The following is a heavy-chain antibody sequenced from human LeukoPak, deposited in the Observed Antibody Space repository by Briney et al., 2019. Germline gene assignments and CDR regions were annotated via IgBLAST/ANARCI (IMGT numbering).Heavy chain of an antibody. V-gene: IGHV3-48*01. CDR1: GFTLSSYT. CDR3: ARGRLPGTTYGMDV. CDR2: IHGGSGTM. D-gene: IGHD1-7*01. J-gene: IGHJ6*02. Sequence: GGSLRLSCAASGFTLSSYTMNWVRQAPGKGLEWISYIHGGSGTMYYADSLRGRFTISRDTAKNSLYLQMNSLRAEDTAVYYCARGRLPGTTYGMDVWGQGTTVTVSS.